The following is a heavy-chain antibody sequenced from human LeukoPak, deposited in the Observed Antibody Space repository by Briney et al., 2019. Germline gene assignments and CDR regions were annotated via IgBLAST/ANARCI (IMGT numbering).Heavy chain of an antibody. CDR3: AREDLGAAYFDF. J-gene: IGHJ4*02. CDR2: TYYRSKWYN. D-gene: IGHD3-16*01. V-gene: IGHV6-1*01. Sequence: SQTLSLTCAISGDSVSTNNVAWNWIRQSPSRGLEWLGRTYYRSKWYNDYAVSVKSRIIINPDTSKNQFSLQLNSVTPDDTAVYYCAREDLGAAYFDFWGQGTLVTVSS. CDR1: GDSVSTNNVA.